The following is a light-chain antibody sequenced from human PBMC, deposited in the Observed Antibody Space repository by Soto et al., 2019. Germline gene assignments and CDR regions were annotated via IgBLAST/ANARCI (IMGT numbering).Light chain of an antibody. J-gene: IGLJ3*02. V-gene: IGLV2-14*01. CDR3: EAWDSSLSAGV. Sequence: QSVLTQPASVSGSPGQSITISCTGTSSDVGGYNYVSWYQQHPGKAPKLMIYEVSNRPSGVSNRFSGSKSGNTASLTISGLQAEDEADYYCEAWDSSLSAGVFGGGTKLTVL. CDR2: EVS. CDR1: SSDVGGYNY.